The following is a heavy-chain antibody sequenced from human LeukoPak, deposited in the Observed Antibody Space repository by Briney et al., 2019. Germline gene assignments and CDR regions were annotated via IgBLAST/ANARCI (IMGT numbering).Heavy chain of an antibody. V-gene: IGHV3-73*01. Sequence: GGSLRLSYAASGFTFSGSAMHWVRQASGKGLEWVGRIRSKANSYATAYAASVKGRFTISRDDSKNTAYLQMNSLKTEDTAVYYCTRLGDCRSTSCYGYSGQGTLVTVSS. J-gene: IGHJ4*02. CDR2: IRSKANSYAT. D-gene: IGHD2-2*01. CDR1: GFTFSGSA. CDR3: TRLGDCRSTSCYGY.